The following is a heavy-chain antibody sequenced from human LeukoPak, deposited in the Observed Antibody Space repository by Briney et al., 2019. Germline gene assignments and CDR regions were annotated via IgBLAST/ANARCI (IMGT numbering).Heavy chain of an antibody. V-gene: IGHV3-23*01. Sequence: GGSLRLSCAASGFTFSSYAMSWVRQAPGKGLEWVSAISGSGGSTYYADSVKGRFTISRDNSKNTLYLQMNSLRAEDTALYFCARTYYYGVDVWGHGTTVTVSS. CDR3: ARTYYYGVDV. CDR2: ISGSGGST. CDR1: GFTFSSYA. J-gene: IGHJ6*02.